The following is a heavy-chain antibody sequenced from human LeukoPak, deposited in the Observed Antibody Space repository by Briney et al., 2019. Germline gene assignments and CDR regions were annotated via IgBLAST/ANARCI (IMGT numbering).Heavy chain of an antibody. CDR1: GFTFSSYA. J-gene: IGHJ4*02. V-gene: IGHV3-23*01. Sequence: GASLRLSCAASGFTFSSYAMSWVRQVPGKGLEWVSAISGSGGSTYYADSVKGRFTISRDNSKNTLYLQMSSLRAEDTAVYYCAKPSPYDYGDPRISFDYWGQGTLVTVSS. CDR2: ISGSGGST. CDR3: AKPSPYDYGDPRISFDY. D-gene: IGHD4-17*01.